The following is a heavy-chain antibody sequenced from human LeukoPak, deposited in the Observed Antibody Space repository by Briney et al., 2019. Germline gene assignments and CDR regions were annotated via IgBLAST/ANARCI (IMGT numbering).Heavy chain of an antibody. J-gene: IGHJ2*01. Sequence: RASVKVSCKASGYTFTGYNIHWVRQAPGQGLDWMGWINPNSGGTNSAQKFQGRVTMTRDTSISTTYMELSGLTSHDTAVYYCARLKEYYYGSGSYSWYFDLWGRGTLVTVSS. CDR3: ARLKEYYYGSGSYSWYFDL. V-gene: IGHV1-2*02. D-gene: IGHD3-10*01. CDR2: INPNSGGT. CDR1: GYTFTGYN.